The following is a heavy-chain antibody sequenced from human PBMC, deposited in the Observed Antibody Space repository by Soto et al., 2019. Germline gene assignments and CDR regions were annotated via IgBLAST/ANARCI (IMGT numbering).Heavy chain of an antibody. J-gene: IGHJ5*02. Sequence: QITLKESGPTLVKPTQTLTLTCTFSGFSLNTDGVAVGWIRQPPGKALEWLALIYWDDDKRYSPSLKTRLTVTNDTSKNQVVLTITNMDPVDTATYYCEKPLGCNWFAPWGQGTLVTVSP. D-gene: IGHD6-19*01. CDR2: IYWDDDK. CDR1: GFSLNTDGVA. CDR3: EKPLGCNWFAP. V-gene: IGHV2-5*02.